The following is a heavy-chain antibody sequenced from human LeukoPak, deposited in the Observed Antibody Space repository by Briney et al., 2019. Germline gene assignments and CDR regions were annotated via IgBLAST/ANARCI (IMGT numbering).Heavy chain of an antibody. V-gene: IGHV5-51*01. D-gene: IGHD6-19*01. CDR3: ARHLGSGWSPYYFDY. CDR1: GYSLTSYW. J-gene: IGHJ4*02. Sequence: GESLKISCKGSGYSLTSYWIGWVRQMPGKGLEWMGIIYPGDSDTRYSPSFQGQVTISADKSISTAYLQWSSLKASDTAMYYCARHLGSGWSPYYFDYWGQGTLVTVSS. CDR2: IYPGDSDT.